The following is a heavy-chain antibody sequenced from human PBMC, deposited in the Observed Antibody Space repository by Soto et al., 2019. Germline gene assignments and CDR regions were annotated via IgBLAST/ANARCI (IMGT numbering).Heavy chain of an antibody. V-gene: IGHV1-46*03. J-gene: IGHJ4*02. Sequence: QVQLVQSGAEVRKPGASVKVSCKTSGYTFSDYHIHWVRQAPGQGLEWMGRIIPSDGSTMYAQKVQGRVTLTRDTSTSTAYMELTSLRFEDTALYYCARDSYGSDYWGQGTLVTVSS. CDR1: GYTFSDYH. CDR3: ARDSYGSDY. D-gene: IGHD3-10*01. CDR2: IIPSDGST.